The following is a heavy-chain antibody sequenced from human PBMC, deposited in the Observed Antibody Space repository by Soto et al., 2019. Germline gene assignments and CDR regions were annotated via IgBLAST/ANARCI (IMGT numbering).Heavy chain of an antibody. Sequence: ASVKVSCKVSGYTLTELSMHWVRQAPGKGLEWMGGFDPEDGETIYAQKFQVRVTMTEDTSTDTAYMELSSLRSEDTAVYYCATGAARRAAAGPIGLFDYWGEGTLVTVSS. J-gene: IGHJ4*02. D-gene: IGHD6-13*01. CDR3: ATGAARRAAAGPIGLFDY. CDR1: GYTLTELS. V-gene: IGHV1-24*01. CDR2: FDPEDGET.